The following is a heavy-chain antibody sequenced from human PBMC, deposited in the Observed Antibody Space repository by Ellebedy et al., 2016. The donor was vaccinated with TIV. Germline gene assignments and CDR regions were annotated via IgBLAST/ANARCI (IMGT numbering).Heavy chain of an antibody. V-gene: IGHV1-2*02. D-gene: IGHD3-10*01. CDR3: ARAWYGSEFKDAFDI. CDR1: GYSFTGYS. J-gene: IGHJ3*02. CDR2: INPNSGGT. Sequence: AASVKVSCKASGYSFTGYSMHWVRQAPGQGLEWMGWINPNSGGTNYAQKLQGRVTLTRDTSINTAYMQLSSLRSDDTAIYYCARAWYGSEFKDAFDIWGQGTMVTVSS.